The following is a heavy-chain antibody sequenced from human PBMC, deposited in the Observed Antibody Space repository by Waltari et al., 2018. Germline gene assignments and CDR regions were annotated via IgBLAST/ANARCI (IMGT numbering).Heavy chain of an antibody. J-gene: IGHJ4*02. V-gene: IGHV4-39*01. CDR1: GDSMNTDSYY. CDR2: VHSTRNT. Sequence: QLQLQESGPRLLKPSETLSLTCPVPGDSMNTDSYYWGWTRQSPGKTLQWIGSVHSTRNTYYNPSLKSRLSISIDASKNQFSLNLTSVTTADTATYFCARRWGGRLGPNKDRPPFDYWGQGTLVTVSS. CDR3: ARRWGGRLGPNKDRPPFDY. D-gene: IGHD3-16*01.